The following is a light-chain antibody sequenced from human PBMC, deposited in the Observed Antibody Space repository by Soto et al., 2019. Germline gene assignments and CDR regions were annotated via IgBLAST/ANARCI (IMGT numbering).Light chain of an antibody. CDR1: QNVGNN. CDR2: GAS. CDR3: QQYKKWPLT. V-gene: IGKV3-15*01. J-gene: IGKJ4*01. Sequence: EIVMTQSPATLSVSPGDRVTLSCRASQNVGNNLAWYQQHPGQVPRLLIYGASTRATGIPARFTGSGSRTEATLTISSLQSEDFAVYFCQQYKKWPLTFGGGTKVEIK.